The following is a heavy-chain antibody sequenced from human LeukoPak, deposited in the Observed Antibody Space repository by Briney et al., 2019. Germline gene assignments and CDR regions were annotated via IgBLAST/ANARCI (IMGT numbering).Heavy chain of an antibody. CDR3: AKDGRDLGPIFSMIVVVIAYYFDY. D-gene: IGHD3-22*01. CDR2: ISGSGGST. CDR1: GFTFSSYA. J-gene: IGHJ4*02. V-gene: IGHV3-23*01. Sequence: GGSLRLSCAASGFTFSSYAMSWVRQAPGKGLEWVSAISGSGGSTYYADSVKGRFTISRDNSKNTLYLQMNSLRAEDTAVYYCAKDGRDLGPIFSMIVVVIAYYFDYWGQGTLVTVSS.